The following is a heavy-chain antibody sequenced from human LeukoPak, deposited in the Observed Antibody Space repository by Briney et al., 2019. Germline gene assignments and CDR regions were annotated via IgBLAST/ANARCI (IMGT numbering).Heavy chain of an antibody. Sequence: QPAGSLRLSCAASGFTFSSYAMSWVSQAPGKGLEWVSAISGSGGSTYYADSVKGRFTISRENSKNTLYLQMNSLRADDTAVYCCAKAGYRAIVVVPAAMSLDYWGQGTLVTVSS. CDR1: GFTFSSYA. J-gene: IGHJ4*02. CDR3: AKAGYRAIVVVPAAMSLDY. V-gene: IGHV3-23*01. CDR2: ISGSGGST. D-gene: IGHD2-2*01.